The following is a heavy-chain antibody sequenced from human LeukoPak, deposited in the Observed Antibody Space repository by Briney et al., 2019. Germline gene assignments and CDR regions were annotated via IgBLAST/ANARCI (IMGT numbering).Heavy chain of an antibody. CDR1: GFTFSSYS. CDR3: ARDRDGDYPPSYYFDY. V-gene: IGHV3-21*01. CDR2: ISSSSSYI. D-gene: IGHD4-17*01. Sequence: GGSLRLSCAASGFTFSSYSMNWVRQAPGKGLEWVSSISSSSSYIYYADSVKGRFTISRDNAKNSLYLQMNSLRAEDTAVCYCARDRDGDYPPSYYFDYWGQGTLVTVSS. J-gene: IGHJ4*02.